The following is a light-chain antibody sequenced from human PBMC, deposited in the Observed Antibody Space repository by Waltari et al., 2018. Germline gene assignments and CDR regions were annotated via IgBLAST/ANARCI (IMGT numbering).Light chain of an antibody. V-gene: IGLV2-8*01. J-gene: IGLJ2*01. Sequence: QSALTQPPSASGSPGQSVTISCTGTSRDVGNYNYVSWFQQHPGKAPKLMIYEVTKRPSGVPDRFSGSQSGNTASLTVSGLQAEDEADYYCSSYAAGDIWIFGGGTKLTVL. CDR3: SSYAAGDIWI. CDR1: SRDVGNYNY. CDR2: EVT.